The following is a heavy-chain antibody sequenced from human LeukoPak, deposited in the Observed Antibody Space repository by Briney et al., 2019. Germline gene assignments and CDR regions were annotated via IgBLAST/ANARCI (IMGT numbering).Heavy chain of an antibody. J-gene: IGHJ4*02. CDR1: GFTFSSYA. V-gene: IGHV3-30-3*01. CDR3: ARDPSSGLTDYFDY. D-gene: IGHD6-19*01. CDR2: ISYDGSNK. Sequence: GGSLRLSCAASGFTFSSYAMHWVRQAPGRGLEWVAVISYDGSNKYYADSVKGRFTISRDNSKNTLYLQMNSLRAEDTAVYYCARDPSSGLTDYFDYWGQGTLVTVSS.